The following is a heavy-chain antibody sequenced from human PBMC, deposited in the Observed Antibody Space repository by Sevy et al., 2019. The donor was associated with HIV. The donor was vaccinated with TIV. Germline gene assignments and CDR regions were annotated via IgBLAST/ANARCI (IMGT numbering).Heavy chain of an antibody. Sequence: SDPTLVNPTQTLTLTCTFSGFSLSTSGVGVGWIRQPPGKALEWLALIYWDDDKRYSPSLKSRLTITKDTSKNQVVLTMTNHDPVDTATYYCAHRVRCSGGSCYPTTFDYWGQGTLVTVSS. V-gene: IGHV2-5*02. J-gene: IGHJ4*02. CDR3: AHRVRCSGGSCYPTTFDY. CDR2: IYWDDDK. CDR1: GFSLSTSGVG. D-gene: IGHD2-15*01.